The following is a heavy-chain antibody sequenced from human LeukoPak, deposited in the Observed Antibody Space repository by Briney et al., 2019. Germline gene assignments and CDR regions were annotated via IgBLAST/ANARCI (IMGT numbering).Heavy chain of an antibody. V-gene: IGHV4-4*07. Sequence: PSETLSLTCTVSGGSISSYYWSWIRQPAGKGLEWIGRIYTTGNSNYNPSLNSRVTMSVDTSKNQFSLKLSSVTAADTAVYYCARDQGNVDSSGWYFVGNAFDIWGQGTTVTVSS. J-gene: IGHJ3*02. CDR1: GGSISSYY. CDR3: ARDQGNVDSSGWYFVGNAFDI. D-gene: IGHD6-19*01. CDR2: IYTTGNS.